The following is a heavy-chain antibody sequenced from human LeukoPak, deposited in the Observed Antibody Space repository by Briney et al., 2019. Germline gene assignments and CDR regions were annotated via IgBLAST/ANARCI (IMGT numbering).Heavy chain of an antibody. D-gene: IGHD3-22*01. V-gene: IGHV3-23*01. J-gene: IGHJ4*02. CDR3: AKVGVPYYDSSAYFDY. CDR1: GFTFSDYA. Sequence: GGSLRLSCAASGFTFSDYAMSWVRQAPGKGLEWVSAIGGSGGSTYHADSVKGRFTISRDNSKNTLYLQMNSLRAEDTAVYYCAKVGVPYYDSSAYFDYWGQGTLVTVSS. CDR2: IGGSGGST.